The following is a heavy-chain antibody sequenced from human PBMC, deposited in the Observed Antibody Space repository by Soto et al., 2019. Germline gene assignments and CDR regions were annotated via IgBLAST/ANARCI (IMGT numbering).Heavy chain of an antibody. CDR1: GGSISSYY. D-gene: IGHD4-17*01. J-gene: IGHJ4*02. V-gene: IGHV4-59*01. CDR2: IYYSGST. CDR3: AREGKYGDPFDY. Sequence: SETLSLTCTVSGGSISSYYWSWIRQPPGKGLEWIGYIYYSGSTNYNPSLKSRVTISVDTSKNQFSLKLSSVTAADTAVYYCAREGKYGDPFDYWGQGTLVTVSS.